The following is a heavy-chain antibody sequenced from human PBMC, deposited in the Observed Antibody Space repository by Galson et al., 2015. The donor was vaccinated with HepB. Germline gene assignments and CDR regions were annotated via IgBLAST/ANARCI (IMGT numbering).Heavy chain of an antibody. Sequence: SLRLSCAASGFTFSSYDMHWVRQATGKGLEWVSAIGTAGDTYYPGSVKGRFTISRENAKNSLYLQMNSLRAGDTAVYYCARSRRDLRAFDYWGQGTLVTVSS. CDR2: IGTAGDT. J-gene: IGHJ4*02. CDR1: GFTFSSYD. V-gene: IGHV3-13*04. CDR3: ARSRRDLRAFDY.